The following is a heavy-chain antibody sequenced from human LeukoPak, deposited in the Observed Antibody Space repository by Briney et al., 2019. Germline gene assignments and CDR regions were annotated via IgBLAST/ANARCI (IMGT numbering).Heavy chain of an antibody. V-gene: IGHV3-23*01. Sequence: PGGSLRLSCAASGFTFSSYAMSWVRQAPGKGLEWVSTISGSGGGTYYADSVKGRFTIPRDNSKNTLYLQMNSLRAEDTAVYYCAKVPDSYGYVDYWGQGTLVTVSS. D-gene: IGHD5-18*01. CDR2: ISGSGGGT. J-gene: IGHJ4*02. CDR3: AKVPDSYGYVDY. CDR1: GFTFSSYA.